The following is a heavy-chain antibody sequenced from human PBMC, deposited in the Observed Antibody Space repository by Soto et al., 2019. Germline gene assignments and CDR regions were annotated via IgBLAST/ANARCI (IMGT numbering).Heavy chain of an antibody. V-gene: IGHV3-74*01. Sequence: GGSLRLSCAASGFTFSSHWMHWVRQAPGKGLEWVSHIGPDGSSTRDADSVQGRFTISRDNARNTLYLQMNSLRNDDTAVYYSAREYNWSYDYWGQGILVTVSS. J-gene: IGHJ4*02. CDR1: GFTFSSHW. D-gene: IGHD1-1*01. CDR2: IGPDGSST. CDR3: AREYNWSYDY.